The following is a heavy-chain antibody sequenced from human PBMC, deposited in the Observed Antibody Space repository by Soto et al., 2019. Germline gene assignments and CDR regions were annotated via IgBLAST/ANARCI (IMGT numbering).Heavy chain of an antibody. V-gene: IGHV1-18*01. J-gene: IGHJ5*02. CDR3: ARGVGSGSSYNQYNWFDP. CDR1: GYTFTNYG. Sequence: QVQLVQSGGEVKKPGASVKVSCKASGYTFTNYGISWVRQAPGQGLEWMGWINVYNGNTKYAQKVQGRVTMTTDTSTSTAYMELRSLRCDVTAVYYCARGVGSGSSYNQYNWFDPWGQGTLVTVSS. D-gene: IGHD3-10*01. CDR2: INVYNGNT.